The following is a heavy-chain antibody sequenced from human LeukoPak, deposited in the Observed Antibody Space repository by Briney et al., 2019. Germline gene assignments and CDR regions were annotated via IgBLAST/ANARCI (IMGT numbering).Heavy chain of an antibody. Sequence: SETLSLTCTVSGGSISTYYWSWIRQPAGKELEWIGRIYTSGSPDYNPSLKSRVTMSVDTSKNQFSLKLSSVTAADTAVYYCARAPWDDILTGYYAANWFDPWGQGTLVTVSS. CDR1: GGSISTYY. V-gene: IGHV4-4*07. J-gene: IGHJ5*02. CDR2: IYTSGSP. CDR3: ARAPWDDILTGYYAANWFDP. D-gene: IGHD3-9*01.